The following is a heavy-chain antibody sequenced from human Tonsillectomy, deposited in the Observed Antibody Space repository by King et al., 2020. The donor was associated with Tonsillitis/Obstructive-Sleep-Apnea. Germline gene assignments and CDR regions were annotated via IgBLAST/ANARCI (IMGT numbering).Heavy chain of an antibody. D-gene: IGHD3-22*01. CDR3: ARRPRNYYDSSGLFDP. Sequence: LQLQESGPGLVKPSETLSLTCTVSGGSISSSSDYWGWIRHPPGKGLEWIGSIYYSGSTYYKPSLKSRVTIYVDTSKNQFSLKLSAVTAADTAVYYCARRPRNYYDSSGLFDPWGQGTLVTVSS. CDR1: GGSISSSSDY. V-gene: IGHV4-39*01. CDR2: IYYSGST. J-gene: IGHJ5*02.